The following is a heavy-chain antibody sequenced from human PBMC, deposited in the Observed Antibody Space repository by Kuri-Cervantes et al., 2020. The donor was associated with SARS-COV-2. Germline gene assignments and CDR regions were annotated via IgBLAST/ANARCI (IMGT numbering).Heavy chain of an antibody. V-gene: IGHV3-11*04. CDR1: GFTFSDYY. CDR3: ARDLGYGFWSGYKGYLQD. D-gene: IGHD3-3*01. Sequence: GESLKISCAASGFTFSDYYMSWIRQAPGKGLEWVSYISSSGSTIYYADSVKGRFTISRDNAKNSLYLQMSSLRAEDTAVYYCARDLGYGFWSGYKGYLQDWGQGTLVTVSS. CDR2: ISSSGSTI. J-gene: IGHJ1*01.